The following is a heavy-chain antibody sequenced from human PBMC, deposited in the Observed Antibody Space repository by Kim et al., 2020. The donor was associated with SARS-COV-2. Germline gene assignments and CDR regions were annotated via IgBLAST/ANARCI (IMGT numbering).Heavy chain of an antibody. CDR1: GGSISSGDYY. CDR2: IYYSGST. J-gene: IGHJ4*02. Sequence: SETLSLTCTVSGGSISSGDYYWSWIRQPPGKGLEWIGYIYYSGSTYYNPSLKSRVTISVDTSKNKFSLKLSSVTAADTAVYYCARVRFSITIFGVVTLLFDYWGQGTLVTVSS. V-gene: IGHV4-30-4*01. D-gene: IGHD3-3*01. CDR3: ARVRFSITIFGVVTLLFDY.